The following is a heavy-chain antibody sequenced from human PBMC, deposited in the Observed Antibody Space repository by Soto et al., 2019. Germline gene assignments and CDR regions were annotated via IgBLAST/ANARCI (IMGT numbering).Heavy chain of an antibody. CDR2: ISYDGSNK. V-gene: IGHV3-30-3*01. CDR1: GFTFSSYA. CDR3: ARDVAAVALDY. D-gene: IGHD6-13*01. J-gene: IGHJ4*02. Sequence: GGSLRLSCAASGFTFSSYAMHWVRQAPGKGLEWVAVISYDGSNKYYADSVKGRFTISRDNSKNTLYLQMNSLRAEDTAVYYCARDVAAVALDYWGQGTLVTVSS.